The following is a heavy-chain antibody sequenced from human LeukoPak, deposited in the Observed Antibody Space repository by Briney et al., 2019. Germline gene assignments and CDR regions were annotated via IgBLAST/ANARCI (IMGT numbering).Heavy chain of an antibody. CDR2: VYHSGNT. CDR1: GGSISSGAYY. D-gene: IGHD3-16*01. V-gene: IGHV4-39*01. CDR3: ANALLPFFKAFPI. Sequence: PSETLSLTCTVSGGSISSGAYYGGWIRQPPGKGLEWIGSVYHSGNTYYNPSLQSRVTISVDTSKNQFSLKLTSVTAADTAVYYCANALLPFFKAFPIWGQGEMVTVS. J-gene: IGHJ3*01.